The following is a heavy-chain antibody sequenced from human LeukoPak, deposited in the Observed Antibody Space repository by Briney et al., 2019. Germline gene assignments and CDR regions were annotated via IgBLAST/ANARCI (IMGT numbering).Heavy chain of an antibody. CDR1: GGSISSYY. CDR2: IYYSGST. D-gene: IGHD3-3*01. CDR3: ASLYYDFRSGYYTHFDY. Sequence: PSETLSLTCTVSGGSISSYYWSWIRQPPGKGLEWIGYIYYSGSTNYNPSLKSRVTISVDTSKNQFSLKLSSVTAADTAVYYCASLYYDFRSGYYTHFDYWGQGTLVTVSS. V-gene: IGHV4-59*01. J-gene: IGHJ4*02.